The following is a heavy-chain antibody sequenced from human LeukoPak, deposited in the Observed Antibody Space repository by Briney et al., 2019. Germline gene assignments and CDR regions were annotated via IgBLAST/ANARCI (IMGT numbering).Heavy chain of an antibody. CDR3: AREAPSRYCSGGSCYFDY. V-gene: IGHV3-66*01. J-gene: IGHJ4*02. CDR2: IYSGGST. CDR1: GFTVSSNY. D-gene: IGHD2-15*01. Sequence: QTGGSLRLSCAASGFTVSSNYMSWVRQAPGKGLEWVSFIYSGGSTYYADSVKGRFTISRDNSKNTLYLQMNSLRAEDTAVYYCAREAPSRYCSGGSCYFDYWGQGTLVTVSS.